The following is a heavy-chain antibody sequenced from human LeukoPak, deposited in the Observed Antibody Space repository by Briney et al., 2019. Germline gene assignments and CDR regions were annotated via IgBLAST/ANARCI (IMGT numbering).Heavy chain of an antibody. CDR2: IIPIFGTA. CDR3: ARGPGEYSYGFGNFDY. CDR1: GGTFSSYA. J-gene: IGHJ4*02. V-gene: IGHV1-69*13. Sequence: ASVKVSCKASGGTFSSYAISWVRQAPGQGLEWMGGIIPIFGTANYAQKFQGRVTITADESTGTAYMELSSLRSEDTAVYYCARGPGEYSYGFGNFDYWGQGTLVTVSS. D-gene: IGHD5-18*01.